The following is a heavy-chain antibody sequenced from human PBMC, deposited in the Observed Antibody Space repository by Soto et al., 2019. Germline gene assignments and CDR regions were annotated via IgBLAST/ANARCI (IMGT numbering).Heavy chain of an antibody. CDR3: ATQPGGGGY. Sequence: EVQLVESGGGLIQPGGSLRLSCAVSGFTVSNNYMSWVRQAPGKGLEGVSVIYSGGYTAYGDSVKGRFTISRDNSKNNQYPQMNTRRPAAAAVYYCATQPGGGGYWGQGTLVTVSS. D-gene: IGHD2-2*01. J-gene: IGHJ4*02. V-gene: IGHV3-53*01. CDR1: GFTVSNNY. CDR2: IYSGGYT.